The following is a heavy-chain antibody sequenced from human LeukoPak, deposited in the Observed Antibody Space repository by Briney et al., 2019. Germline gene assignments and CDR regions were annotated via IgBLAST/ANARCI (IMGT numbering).Heavy chain of an antibody. CDR3: ARTDLITMIVVVISGNAFDI. CDR2: IYTSGST. Sequence: SETLSLTCTVSGGSISSGSYYWSWIRQPAGKGLEWIGRIYTSGSTNYNPSLKSRVTISVDTSKNQFSLKPSSVTAADTAVYYCARTDLITMIVVVISGNAFDIWGQGTMVTVSS. CDR1: GGSISSGSYY. J-gene: IGHJ3*02. V-gene: IGHV4-61*02. D-gene: IGHD3-22*01.